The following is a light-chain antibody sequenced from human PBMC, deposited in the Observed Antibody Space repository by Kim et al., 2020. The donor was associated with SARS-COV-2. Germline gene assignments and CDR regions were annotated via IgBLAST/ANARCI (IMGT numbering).Light chain of an antibody. J-gene: IGKJ1*01. CDR1: ENIVTF. Sequence: DIQMTQSPPSLSASVGDRVTITCRASENIVTFLHWYQQKPGKAPKLLIYAASRLQSGAPSRFSGSGTGTDFTLTISSLQPEDFATYYCQQSNITPQTFGQGTKVDIK. CDR3: QQSNITPQT. CDR2: AAS. V-gene: IGKV1-39*01.